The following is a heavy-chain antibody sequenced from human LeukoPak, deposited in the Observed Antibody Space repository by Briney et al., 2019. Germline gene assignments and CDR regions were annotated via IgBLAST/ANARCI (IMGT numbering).Heavy chain of an antibody. D-gene: IGHD2-15*01. Sequence: SETLSLTCTVSGGSISSGSYYWSWIRQPAGKGLEWIGRIYTSGSTNYNPSLKSRVTISVDTSKNQFSLKLSSVTAADTAVYYCARGHCSGGSCYRDYYYYYMDVWGKGTTVTVSS. CDR3: ARGHCSGGSCYRDYYYYYMDV. CDR2: IYTSGST. CDR1: GGSISSGSYY. J-gene: IGHJ6*03. V-gene: IGHV4-61*02.